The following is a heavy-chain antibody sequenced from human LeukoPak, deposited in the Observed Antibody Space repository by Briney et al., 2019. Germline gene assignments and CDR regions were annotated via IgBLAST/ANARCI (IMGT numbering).Heavy chain of an antibody. CDR2: INPNSGGT. CDR1: GYTFTGYY. D-gene: IGHD1-7*01. Sequence: ASVKVSCKASGYTFTGYYMHWVRQAPGQGLEWMGWINPNSGGTNYAQKFQGRVTMTRDTSISTAYMELSRLRSDDTAVYYCASATGTTGYYYYYYMDVWGKGTTVTISS. V-gene: IGHV1-2*02. CDR3: ASATGTTGYYYYYYMDV. J-gene: IGHJ6*03.